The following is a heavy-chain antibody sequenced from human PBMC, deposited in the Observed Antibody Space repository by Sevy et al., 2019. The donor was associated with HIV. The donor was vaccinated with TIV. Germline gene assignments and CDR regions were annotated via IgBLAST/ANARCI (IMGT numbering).Heavy chain of an antibody. CDR2: IYYNGHI. V-gene: IGHV4-59*08. D-gene: IGHD1-26*01. CDR3: AGENAWGRGYS. J-gene: IGHJ4*02. Sequence: SENLSLTCTVSSGSITSLYWNWIRQPPGKGLEWIANIYYNGHINYNPSLKSRVTSSLDTSKNQFSLRLSSVTAADTAMYYCAGENAWGRGYSWGQGTLVTVSS. CDR1: SGSITSLY.